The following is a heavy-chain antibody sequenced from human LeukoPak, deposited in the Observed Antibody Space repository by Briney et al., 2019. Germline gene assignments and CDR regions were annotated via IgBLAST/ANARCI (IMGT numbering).Heavy chain of an antibody. CDR1: GGTFSSYA. CDR2: IIPIFGTA. D-gene: IGHD3-16*01. J-gene: IGHJ4*02. Sequence: SVKVSCEASGGTFSSYAISWVRQAPGQGLEWMGRIIPIFGTANYAQKFQGRVTITTDESTSTAYMELSSLRSEDTAVYYCARDPLGDYVWGSYFDWGQGTLVTVSS. V-gene: IGHV1-69*05. CDR3: ARDPLGDYVWGSYFD.